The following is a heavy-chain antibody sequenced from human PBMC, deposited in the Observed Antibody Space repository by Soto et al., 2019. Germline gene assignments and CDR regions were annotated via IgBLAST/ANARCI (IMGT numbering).Heavy chain of an antibody. CDR3: VRLIGNSWLDS. V-gene: IGHV4-31*03. CDR2: IYYSGST. J-gene: IGHJ5*01. CDR1: GGSISSGGYY. D-gene: IGHD2-8*01. Sequence: ASETLSLTCTVSGGSISSGGYYWSWIRQHPGKGLEWIGYIYYSGSTYYNPSLKSRVTISVDTSNNQFSLHLSSVTPDDTAVYYCVRLIGNSWLDSWGQGTPVTVSS.